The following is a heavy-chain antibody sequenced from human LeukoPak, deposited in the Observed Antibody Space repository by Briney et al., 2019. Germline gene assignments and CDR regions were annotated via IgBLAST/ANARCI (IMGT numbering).Heavy chain of an antibody. J-gene: IGHJ4*02. D-gene: IGHD3-22*01. V-gene: IGHV4-4*07. Sequence: ASETLSLTCTVSGYSINSYHCSCFRQPAGKGLEWIGRIHMSGSTNYNPSLRSRVAISMDNSKNQFSLKLKSFTAADTAVYYCARDDRSRDDSGGYHYWGQGTLVTISS. CDR3: ARDDRSRDDSGGYHY. CDR2: IHMSGST. CDR1: GYSINSYH.